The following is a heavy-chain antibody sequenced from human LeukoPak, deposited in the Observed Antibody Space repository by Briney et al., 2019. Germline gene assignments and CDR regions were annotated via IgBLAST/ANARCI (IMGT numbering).Heavy chain of an antibody. CDR1: GFTFWNYG. V-gene: IGHV3-30*18. J-gene: IGHJ6*02. CDR2: ISYDGRNQ. D-gene: IGHD3-16*01. CDR3: AKDRRMMSAYYGMDV. Sequence: PGGSLRLSCEASGFTFWNYGVHWVRQAPGKGLEGVAVISYDGRNQQYADSVKGRFTMSRDNSRNTVYLQLNILRTEDTAVYYCAKDRRMMSAYYGMDVWGQGTTVIVSS.